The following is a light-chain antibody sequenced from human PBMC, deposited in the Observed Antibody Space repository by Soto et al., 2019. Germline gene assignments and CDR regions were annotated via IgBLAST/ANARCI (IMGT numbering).Light chain of an antibody. CDR1: SSDVGGYNY. CDR3: SSYTSSSPYVV. J-gene: IGLJ2*01. Sequence: QSALTQPASVSGSPGQSITISCTGTSSDVGGYNYVSWYQQHPGKAPKLMIYDVSNRPSGVSNRFSGSESGNTGSLTITGLQAEDEADYYCSSYTSSSPYVVFGGGTKLTVL. V-gene: IGLV2-14*01. CDR2: DVS.